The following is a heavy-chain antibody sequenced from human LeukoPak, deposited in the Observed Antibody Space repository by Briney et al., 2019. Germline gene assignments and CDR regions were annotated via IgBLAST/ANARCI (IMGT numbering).Heavy chain of an antibody. V-gene: IGHV3-48*02. J-gene: IGHJ4*02. CDR3: AGGDGWFGELLSFDY. CDR1: GFTFSSYA. CDR2: ISSSNNTK. D-gene: IGHD3-10*01. Sequence: GGSLRLSCAASGFTFSSYAMNWVRQAPGTGLEWVSHISSSNNTKYYADSVKGRFTISRDNAKNSLYLQMNSLRDEDTAVYFCAGGDGWFGELLSFDYWGQGTLVTVSS.